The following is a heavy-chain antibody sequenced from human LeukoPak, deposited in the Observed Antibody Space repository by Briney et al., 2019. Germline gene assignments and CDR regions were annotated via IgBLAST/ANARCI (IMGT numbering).Heavy chain of an antibody. CDR2: KWYDGSNK. CDR1: VFTFSSYG. V-gene: IGHV3-33*01. J-gene: IGHJ1*01. Sequence: GRSLRLSCAASVFTFSSYGMHWVRQARGKGLEWVAVKWYDGSNKYYADSVKGRFTISRHNSKNTLYLQMNSLRAEDTAVYYCARDYYDSSGYYSEYFQHWGQGTLVTVSS. CDR3: ARDYYDSSGYYSEYFQH. D-gene: IGHD3-22*01.